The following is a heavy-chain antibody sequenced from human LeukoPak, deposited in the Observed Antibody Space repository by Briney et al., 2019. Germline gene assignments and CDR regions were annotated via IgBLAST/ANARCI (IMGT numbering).Heavy chain of an antibody. V-gene: IGHV4-34*01. CDR3: ARHARV. D-gene: IGHD2-2*01. Sequence: PSETLSLTFAVNGGIFSGYYWSWIRPPPSKGLEWIGEINHSGSTNYNPSLKSRVTISVDTSKNQFSLKLSSVTAADTAVYYCARHARVWGQGTLVTVSS. CDR2: INHSGST. CDR1: GGIFSGYY. J-gene: IGHJ4*02.